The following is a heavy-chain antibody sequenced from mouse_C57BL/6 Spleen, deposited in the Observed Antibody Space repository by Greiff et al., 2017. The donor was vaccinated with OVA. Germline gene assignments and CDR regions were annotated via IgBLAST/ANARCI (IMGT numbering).Heavy chain of an antibody. CDR3: ARGDRGYYPLSY. J-gene: IGHJ3*01. V-gene: IGHV1-69*01. CDR2: IDPSDSYT. D-gene: IGHD2-3*01. Sequence: QVQLQQPGAELVMPGASVKLSCKASGYTFTSYWMHWVKQRPGQGLEWIGEIDPSDSYTNYNQKFKGKSTLTVDKYSSTAYMQRSSLTSEDSAGYYCARGDRGYYPLSYWGEETLVTVS. CDR1: GYTFTSYW.